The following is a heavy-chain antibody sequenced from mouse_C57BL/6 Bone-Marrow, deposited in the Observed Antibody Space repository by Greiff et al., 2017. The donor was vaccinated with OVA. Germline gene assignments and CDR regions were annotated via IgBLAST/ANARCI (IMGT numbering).Heavy chain of an antibody. D-gene: IGHD1-1*01. CDR3: ARWGVVALDY. V-gene: IGHV1-82*01. CDR1: GYAFSSSW. CDR2: IYPGDGDT. J-gene: IGHJ2*01. Sequence: VQVVESGPELVKPGASVKISCKASGYAFSSSWMNWVKQRPGKGLEWIGRIYPGDGDTNYNGKFKGKATLTADKSSSTAYMQLSSLTSEDSAVYFCARWGVVALDYWGQGTTLTVSS.